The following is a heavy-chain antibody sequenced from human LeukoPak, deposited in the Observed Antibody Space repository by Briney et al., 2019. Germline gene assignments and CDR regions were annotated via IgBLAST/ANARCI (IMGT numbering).Heavy chain of an antibody. V-gene: IGHV1-69*04. Sequence: SVKVSCKASGYTFTGYYMHWVRQAPGQGLEWMGRIIPILGIANYAQKFQGRVTITADKSTSTAYMELSSLRSEDTAVYYCARDATWAQYSSSWNNWFDPWGQGTLVTVSS. D-gene: IGHD6-13*01. CDR2: IIPILGIA. J-gene: IGHJ5*02. CDR3: ARDATWAQYSSSWNNWFDP. CDR1: GYTFTGYY.